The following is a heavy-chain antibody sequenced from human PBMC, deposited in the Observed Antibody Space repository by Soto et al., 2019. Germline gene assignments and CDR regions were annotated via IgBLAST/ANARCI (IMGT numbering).Heavy chain of an antibody. V-gene: IGHV4-39*02. CDR3: ARDGSGCYYYYFDY. Sequence: SETLSLTCTVSGGSVSSTSYYWDWIRQPPGKGLECIGSIYYSGSTYYNPSLKSRVTISVDTSKNQFSLNLSSVTAVDTAVYYCARDGSGCYYYYFDYWGQGTLVTVSS. J-gene: IGHJ4*02. CDR1: GGSVSSTSYY. CDR2: IYYSGST. D-gene: IGHD3-10*01.